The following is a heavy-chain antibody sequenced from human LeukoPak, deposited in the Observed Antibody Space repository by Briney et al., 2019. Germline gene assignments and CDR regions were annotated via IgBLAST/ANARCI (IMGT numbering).Heavy chain of an antibody. CDR2: INPNSGGT. Sequence: ASVKVSCKASGYTFTGYYMHWVRQAPGQGLEWMGWINPNSGGTNYAQKFQGRVTMTRDRSISTAYMELSRLRSDDTAVYYCARGRDIVVVHYGMDVWGQGTTVTVSS. J-gene: IGHJ6*02. V-gene: IGHV1-2*02. CDR3: ARGRDIVVVHYGMDV. D-gene: IGHD2-2*01. CDR1: GYTFTGYY.